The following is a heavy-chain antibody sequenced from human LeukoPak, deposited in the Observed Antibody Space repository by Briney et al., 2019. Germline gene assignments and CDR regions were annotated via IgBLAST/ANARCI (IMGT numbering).Heavy chain of an antibody. Sequence: SVKVSCKASGGTFSSYAISWVRQAAGQGLEWMGGIIPIFGTANYAQKFQGRVTITADKSTSTAYMELSSLRSEDTAVYYCARGGNGGPFDYWGQGTLVTVSS. J-gene: IGHJ4*02. CDR3: ARGGNGGPFDY. V-gene: IGHV1-69*06. D-gene: IGHD3-16*01. CDR2: IIPIFGTA. CDR1: GGTFSSYA.